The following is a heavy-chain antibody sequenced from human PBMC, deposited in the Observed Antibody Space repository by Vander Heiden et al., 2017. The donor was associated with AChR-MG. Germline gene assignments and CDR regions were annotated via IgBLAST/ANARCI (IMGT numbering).Heavy chain of an antibody. CDR2: IIPIFGTA. CDR3: ARDGHGGYGDQRGY. CDR1: GATFSSYA. D-gene: IGHD4-17*01. V-gene: IGHV1-69*01. J-gene: IGHJ4*02. Sequence: QVQLVQSGAEVKKPGSSVKVSCQASGATFSSYAISWVRQAPGQGLEWMGGIIPIFGTANYAQKFRGRVTITADESTSTAYMELSSLRSEDTAVYYCARDGHGGYGDQRGYWGQGTLVTVSS.